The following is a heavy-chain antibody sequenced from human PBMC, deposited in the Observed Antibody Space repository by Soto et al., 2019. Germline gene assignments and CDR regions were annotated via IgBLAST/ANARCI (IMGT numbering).Heavy chain of an antibody. CDR2: IYYSGST. D-gene: IGHD6-19*01. Sequence: PSETLSLTCTVSGGSISSYYWSWIRQPPGKGLEWIGYIYYSGSTNYNPSLKSRVTISVDTSKNQFSLKLSSVTAADTAVYYCARGKIVRYSSGWYSYYMDVWGKGTTVTVS. CDR1: GGSISSYY. V-gene: IGHV4-59*01. J-gene: IGHJ6*03. CDR3: ARGKIVRYSSGWYSYYMDV.